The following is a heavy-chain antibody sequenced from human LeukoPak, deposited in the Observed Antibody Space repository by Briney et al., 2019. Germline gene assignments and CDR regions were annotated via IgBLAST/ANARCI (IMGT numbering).Heavy chain of an antibody. Sequence: ASVKVSCKAPGYTFSSYDINWVRQAPGQGLEYMGWMNPSSGNTGYTQKFQGRITMTRDTSIGTAYMELSSLKYEDTALYYCTRMRGYTYGYWYLDLWGRGTLVTVSS. CDR1: GYTFSSYD. V-gene: IGHV1-8*01. CDR3: TRMRGYTYGYWYLDL. D-gene: IGHD5-18*01. J-gene: IGHJ2*01. CDR2: MNPSSGNT.